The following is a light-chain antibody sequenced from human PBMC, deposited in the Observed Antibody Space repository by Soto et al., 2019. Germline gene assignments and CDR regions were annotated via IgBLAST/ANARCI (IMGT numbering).Light chain of an antibody. Sequence: QSVLTQPASLSGSPGQSITISCTGTSSDVGGYNFVSWYQQLPGNAPKLLIHDVTLRPSGVSDRFSGSKSGTTASLTISGLQAVDEADYYRSSYAISTLYVCGTATKVTVL. CDR1: SSDVGGYNF. CDR3: SSYAISTLYV. CDR2: DVT. V-gene: IGLV2-14*03. J-gene: IGLJ1*01.